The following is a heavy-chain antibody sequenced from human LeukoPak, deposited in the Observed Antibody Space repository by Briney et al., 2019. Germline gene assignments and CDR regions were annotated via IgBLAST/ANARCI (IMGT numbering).Heavy chain of an antibody. D-gene: IGHD2-8*01. Sequence: SETLSLTCTASGGAISSYCWRWFRQPPGKGLKWIGYIYYSGSTNYNPSLKSRVTISVDTSKNQFSLKLSSVTAADTAVYYCASGQRRRVYASGGYFDYWGQGTLVTVSS. CDR3: ASGQRRRVYASGGYFDY. J-gene: IGHJ4*02. CDR2: IYYSGST. V-gene: IGHV4-59*01. CDR1: GGAISSYC.